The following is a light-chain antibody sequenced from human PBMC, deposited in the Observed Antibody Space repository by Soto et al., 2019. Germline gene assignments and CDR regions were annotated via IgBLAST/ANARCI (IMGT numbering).Light chain of an antibody. CDR3: QQYNSYSGT. CDR1: QSISSW. Sequence: DIQMTQSPSTLSASVGDRVTITCRASQSISSWLAWYQQKPGKAPKLLIYDASSLESGVPSRFSGRGSGTELTLTISSLQPDDFATYYCQQYNSYSGTFGQGTKVDIK. CDR2: DAS. J-gene: IGKJ1*01. V-gene: IGKV1-5*01.